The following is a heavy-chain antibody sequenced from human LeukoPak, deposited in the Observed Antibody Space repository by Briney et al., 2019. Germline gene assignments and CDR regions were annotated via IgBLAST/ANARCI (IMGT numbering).Heavy chain of an antibody. CDR1: GFTFSSYA. J-gene: IGHJ4*02. CDR3: ARQFPGILTGYYPGDFDY. CDR2: ITGSGGRT. D-gene: IGHD3-9*01. V-gene: IGHV3-23*01. Sequence: GGSLRLSCAASGFTFSSYAMNWVRQTPGKGLEWVAAITGSGGRTYYADSVKGRFTISRDNAKNSLYLQMNSLRAEDTAVYYCARQFPGILTGYYPGDFDYWGQGTLVTVSS.